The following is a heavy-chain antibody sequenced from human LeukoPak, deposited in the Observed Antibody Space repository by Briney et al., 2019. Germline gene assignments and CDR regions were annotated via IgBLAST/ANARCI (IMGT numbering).Heavy chain of an antibody. Sequence: ASVKVSCKASGYTFTSYGISWVRQAPGQGLEWMGWISAYNGNTNYAQKLQGRVTMTTDTSTSTAYMELRSLRSDDTAVYYCARGRIAVAGTYIPSNWGPQLYYMDVWGKGTTVTVSS. CDR3: ARGRIAVAGTYIPSNWGPQLYYMDV. D-gene: IGHD6-19*01. J-gene: IGHJ6*03. CDR1: GYTFTSYG. V-gene: IGHV1-18*01. CDR2: ISAYNGNT.